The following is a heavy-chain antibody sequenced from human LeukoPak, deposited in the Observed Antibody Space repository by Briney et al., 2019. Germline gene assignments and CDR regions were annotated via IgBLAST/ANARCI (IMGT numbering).Heavy chain of an antibody. V-gene: IGHV3-30*02. D-gene: IGHD6-13*01. CDR1: GFTFSSYG. CDR2: IRYDGSNK. J-gene: IGHJ4*02. CDR3: ARARRAAAAKYYFDY. Sequence: PGGSLRLSRAASGFTFSSYGMHWVRQAPGKGLEWVAFIRYDGSNKYYADSVKGRFTISRDNAKNSLYLQMNGLRAEDTAVYYCARARRAAAAKYYFDYWGQGTLVTVSS.